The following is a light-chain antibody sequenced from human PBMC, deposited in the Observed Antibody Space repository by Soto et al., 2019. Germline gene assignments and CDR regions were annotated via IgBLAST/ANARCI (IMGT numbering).Light chain of an antibody. CDR3: QQSYSTPLT. V-gene: IGKV1-39*01. Sequence: DIQMTQSPSSLSASVGDRVTITCRASQSISNFLNWYQQKPGKAPKLLIYAASSLQSGVPARFSGSGSGTDFTLTISSLQPEGFATYYCQQSYSTPLTFGGGTKVEIK. J-gene: IGKJ4*01. CDR1: QSISNF. CDR2: AAS.